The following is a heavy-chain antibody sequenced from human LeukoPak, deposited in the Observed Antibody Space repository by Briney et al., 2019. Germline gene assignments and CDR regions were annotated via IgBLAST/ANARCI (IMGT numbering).Heavy chain of an antibody. CDR2: ITYDGSNK. Sequence: GGSLRLSCAASGFTFSSYAMHWVRQAPGKGLEWVAVITYDGSNKYYAASVKGRFTISRDNSKNTLYLQMNSLRAEDTAVYYCARDFLVTLLGYFQHWGQGTLVTVSS. CDR1: GFTFSSYA. D-gene: IGHD4-23*01. CDR3: ARDFLVTLLGYFQH. V-gene: IGHV3-30-3*01. J-gene: IGHJ1*01.